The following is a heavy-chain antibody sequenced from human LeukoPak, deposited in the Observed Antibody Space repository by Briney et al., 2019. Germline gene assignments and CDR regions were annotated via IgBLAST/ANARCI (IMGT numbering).Heavy chain of an antibody. D-gene: IGHD2-8*02. CDR1: GFTFSSYA. CDR3: AKDLKRVGWWAARSCESGVGAYYFDY. Sequence: PGGSLRLSCAASGFTFSSYAMSWVRQAPGKGLEWVSVISGSGGSTYYADSVKGRFTISRDNSKNTLYLQMNSLGAEDTAVYYCAKDLKRVGWWAARSCESGVGAYYFDYWGQGTLVTVSS. J-gene: IGHJ4*02. CDR2: ISGSGGST. V-gene: IGHV3-23*01.